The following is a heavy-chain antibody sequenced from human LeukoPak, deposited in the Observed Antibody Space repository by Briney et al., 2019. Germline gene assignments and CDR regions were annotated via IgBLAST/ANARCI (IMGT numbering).Heavy chain of an antibody. D-gene: IGHD3-22*01. CDR2: INAGNGNT. Sequence: GASVKVSCKASGYTFTSYAMHWVRQAPGQRLEWMGWINAGNGNTKYSQKFQGRVTITRDTSASTAYMELSSLRSEDTAVYYCATSGVRRNYYDSSGFDYWGQGTLVTVSS. CDR3: ATSGVRRNYYDSSGFDY. V-gene: IGHV1-3*01. J-gene: IGHJ4*02. CDR1: GYTFTSYA.